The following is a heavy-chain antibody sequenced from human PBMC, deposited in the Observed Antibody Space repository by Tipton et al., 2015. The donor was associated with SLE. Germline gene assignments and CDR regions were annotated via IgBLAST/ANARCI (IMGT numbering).Heavy chain of an antibody. CDR1: GGSICSGSYY. J-gene: IGHJ5*02. Sequence: TLSLTCTVSGGSICSGSYYWGWIRQPPGKGLEWIGSIYYSGSTYYKASLKSRVTISVDTSKNQLSLKLSSVTAADTAVYYCARDRSNYDFWSGYSGWFDPWGQGTLVTVSS. CDR3: ARDRSNYDFWSGYSGWFDP. D-gene: IGHD3-3*01. V-gene: IGHV4-39*07. CDR2: IYYSGST.